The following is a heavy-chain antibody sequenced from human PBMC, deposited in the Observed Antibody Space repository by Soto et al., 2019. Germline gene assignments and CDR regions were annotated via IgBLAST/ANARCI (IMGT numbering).Heavy chain of an antibody. CDR2: IYHSGST. D-gene: IGHD2-8*02. CDR1: GGSVSSGSYY. CDR3: ARDKITGLFDY. V-gene: IGHV4-61*01. J-gene: IGHJ4*02. Sequence: SETLSLTCTVSGGSVSSGSYYWSWIRQPPGKGLEWIGYIYHSGSTNYNPSLKSRVTISVDTSKNQFSLKLTSVTAADTAVYYCARDKITGLFDYWGQGTLVTVSS.